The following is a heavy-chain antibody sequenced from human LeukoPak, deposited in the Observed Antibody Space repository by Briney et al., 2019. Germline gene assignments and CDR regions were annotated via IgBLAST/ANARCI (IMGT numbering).Heavy chain of an antibody. CDR3: ARQAYLSGYFTLDY. D-gene: IGHD3-3*01. V-gene: IGHV4-59*08. CDR2: IHDSGSS. J-gene: IGHJ4*02. CDR1: GGSITSYY. Sequence: SETLSLTCTVSGGSITSYYWNWIRQPPGKGLEWIGYIHDSGSSNYNPSLKSRVTISLDTSKNQFSLKLTSVTAADTAVYYCARQAYLSGYFTLDYWGQGRLVTVSS.